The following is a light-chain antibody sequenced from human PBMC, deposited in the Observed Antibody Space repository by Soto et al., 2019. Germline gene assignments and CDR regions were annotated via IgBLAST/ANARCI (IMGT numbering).Light chain of an antibody. J-gene: IGLJ1*01. CDR3: SSYTSSSTLYV. Sequence: QSALTQPASVSGSPGQSITISCTGTSSDVGGYNYVSWYQQHPGKAPKLMIYEVSNRPSGVSNRFSGSKSGNTASLTISGLQAEDEADYCCSSYTSSSTLYVFGTGTKLTVL. CDR2: EVS. CDR1: SSDVGGYNY. V-gene: IGLV2-14*01.